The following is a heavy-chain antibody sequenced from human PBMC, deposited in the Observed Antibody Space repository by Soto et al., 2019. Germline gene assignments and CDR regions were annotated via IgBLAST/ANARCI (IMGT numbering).Heavy chain of an antibody. J-gene: IGHJ2*01. D-gene: IGHD6-13*01. V-gene: IGHV3-30*18. CDR2: ISYDGSNK. Sequence: PGKGLEWVAVISYDGSNKYYADSVKGRFTISRDNSKNTLYLQMNSLRAEDTAVYYCAKVLFFFIAKFGKRDSVPVSSFLLNRSSDL. CDR3: AKVLFFFIAKFGKRDSVPVSSFLLNRSSDL.